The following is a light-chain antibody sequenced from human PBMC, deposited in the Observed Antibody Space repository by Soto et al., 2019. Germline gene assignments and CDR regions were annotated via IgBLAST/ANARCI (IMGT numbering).Light chain of an antibody. CDR2: GAS. V-gene: IGKV3-15*01. Sequence: EIVMTQSPATLSVSPGERATLSCRASQSVSSNLAWSQQNPGQAPRLLIYGASTRATGIPARFSGSGSGTEFTLTISSLQSEDFAVYYCQQYNNWPPWTFGQGTKVEIK. CDR3: QQYNNWPPWT. CDR1: QSVSSN. J-gene: IGKJ1*01.